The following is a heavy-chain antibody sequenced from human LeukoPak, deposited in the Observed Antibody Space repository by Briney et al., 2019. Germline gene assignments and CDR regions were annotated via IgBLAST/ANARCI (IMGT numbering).Heavy chain of an antibody. V-gene: IGHV3-23*01. D-gene: IGHD5-12*01. CDR2: ISGSGGST. Sequence: GGSLRLSCAASGFTFSSYAMSWVRQAPGKGLEWVSAISGSGGSTYYADSVKGRFTISRDNSKNTLYLQVNSLRAEDTAVYYCAKDSRGYSGYDLVVWGQGTLVTVSS. CDR1: GFTFSSYA. J-gene: IGHJ1*01. CDR3: AKDSRGYSGYDLVV.